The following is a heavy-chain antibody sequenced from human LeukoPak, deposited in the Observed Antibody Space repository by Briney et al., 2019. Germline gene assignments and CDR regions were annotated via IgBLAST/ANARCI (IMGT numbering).Heavy chain of an antibody. Sequence: SVKVSCKASGGTFSSYAISWVRQAPGQGLEWMGRIIPILGIANYAQKFQGRVTITTDKSTSTAYMELSSLRSEDTAVYYCARMGRSSTSCYTGYYYYYMDVWGKGTTVTVSS. D-gene: IGHD2-2*02. J-gene: IGHJ6*03. V-gene: IGHV1-69*04. CDR3: ARMGRSSTSCYTGYYYYYMDV. CDR2: IIPILGIA. CDR1: GGTFSSYA.